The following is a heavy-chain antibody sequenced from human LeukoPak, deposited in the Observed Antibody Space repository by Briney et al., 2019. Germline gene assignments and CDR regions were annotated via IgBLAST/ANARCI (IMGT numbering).Heavy chain of an antibody. Sequence: PGGSLRLSCAGSRFIFSSYAMHWVRQAPGKGLEWVAVISYDGSNKYYADSVKGRFTISRDNSKNTLYLQMDSLRTEDTAVYYCAKDQWHGGYDNVHWGQGTLVTVSS. J-gene: IGHJ4*02. D-gene: IGHD5-12*01. CDR3: AKDQWHGGYDNVH. V-gene: IGHV3-30-3*01. CDR2: ISYDGSNK. CDR1: RFIFSSYA.